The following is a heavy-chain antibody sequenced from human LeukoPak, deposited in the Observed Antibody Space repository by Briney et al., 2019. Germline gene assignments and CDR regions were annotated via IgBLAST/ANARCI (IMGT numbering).Heavy chain of an antibody. V-gene: IGHV4-59*01. J-gene: IGHJ4*02. CDR3: ARGGWSLDY. CDR2: IYYSGST. Sequence: SETLSLTCTVSGGSISSYYWSWIRQPPGKGLEWIGYIYYSGSTNYNPSLQSRVTISVDTSKNQFSPKLSSVTAADTAVYYCARGGWSLDYWGQGTLVTVSS. CDR1: GGSISSYY. D-gene: IGHD6-19*01.